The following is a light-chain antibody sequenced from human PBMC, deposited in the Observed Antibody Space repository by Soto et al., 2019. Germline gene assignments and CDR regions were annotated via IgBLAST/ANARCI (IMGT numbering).Light chain of an antibody. CDR2: AAS. CDR3: LQHRSYPLI. V-gene: IGKV1-17*03. J-gene: IGKJ4*01. Sequence: TPMTQSPSAMCASLGDRVTITCRASKGIDTYLARIQQKPGEVPQRLIYAASTLQSGVPARFSGSVSGTQFNLKISSLYPEDFATYDYLQHRSYPLIFGGGINLEIK. CDR1: KGIDTY.